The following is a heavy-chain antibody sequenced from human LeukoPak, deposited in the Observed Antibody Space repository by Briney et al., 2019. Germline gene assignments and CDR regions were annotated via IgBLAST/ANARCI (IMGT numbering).Heavy chain of an antibody. CDR1: GYTFTSYG. CDR3: ARGSYYAYFDY. D-gene: IGHD1-26*01. J-gene: IGHJ4*02. Sequence: ASVKVSCKTSGYTFTSYGISWVRQAPGQGLEWMGWISAYNGNTNYAQKLQGRLTVTRDTPTSTAYMELSRPRSDDTAVYYCARGSYYAYFDYWGQGTLVTVSS. V-gene: IGHV1-18*01. CDR2: ISAYNGNT.